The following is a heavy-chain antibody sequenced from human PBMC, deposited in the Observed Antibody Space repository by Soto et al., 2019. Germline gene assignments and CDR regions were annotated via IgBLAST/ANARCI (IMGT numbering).Heavy chain of an antibody. D-gene: IGHD3-10*01. J-gene: IGHJ4*02. Sequence: LRLSCAASGFTFSSYGMHWVRQAPGKGLEWVAVISYDGSNKYYADSVKGRFTISRDNSKNTLYLQMNSLRAEDTAVYYCAKVPVRGNTGDYWGQGTLVTVSS. CDR1: GFTFSSYG. V-gene: IGHV3-30*18. CDR2: ISYDGSNK. CDR3: AKVPVRGNTGDY.